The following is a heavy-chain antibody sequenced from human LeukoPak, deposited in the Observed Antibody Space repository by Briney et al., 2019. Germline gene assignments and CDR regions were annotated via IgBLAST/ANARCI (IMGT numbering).Heavy chain of an antibody. D-gene: IGHD3-10*01. V-gene: IGHV3-53*04. J-gene: IGHJ6*02. CDR3: ARSAGFGELYSFGRDV. CDR2: IYSGGST. CDR1: GFTVSSNY. Sequence: PGGSLRLSCAASGFTVSSNYMSWVRQAPGKGLEWGSVIYSGGSTYYADSVKGRFTISTHNSKNTLYLQMNSLRAEDTAVYYCARSAGFGELYSFGRDVWGQGTTVSVFS.